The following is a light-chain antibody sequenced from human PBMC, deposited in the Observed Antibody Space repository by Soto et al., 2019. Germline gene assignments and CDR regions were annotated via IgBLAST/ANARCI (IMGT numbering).Light chain of an antibody. CDR1: QSVSRR. V-gene: IGKV1-5*01. Sequence: DSKRTQSPSTPSASVGDRITITCRASQSVSRRLAWFQQKPGKAPKLLIYDASSLESGVPSRFSGRGSGTEFTLTISSLQPDDCATYYCHTYNSYSLHTFGQGTKVDIK. J-gene: IGKJ2*01. CDR2: DAS. CDR3: HTYNSYSLHT.